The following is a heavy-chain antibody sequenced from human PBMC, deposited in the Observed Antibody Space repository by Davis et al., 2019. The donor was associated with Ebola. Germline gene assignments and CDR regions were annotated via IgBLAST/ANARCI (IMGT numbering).Heavy chain of an antibody. Sequence: SVKVSCKASGGTFSSYAISWVRQAPGQGLEWMGGIIPILGIANYAQKFQGRVTITADESTSTAYMELSSLRSEATAVYYCARESGGAFDIWGQGTMVTVSS. V-gene: IGHV1-69*10. CDR1: GGTFSSYA. CDR3: ARESGGAFDI. J-gene: IGHJ3*02. D-gene: IGHD3-10*01. CDR2: IIPILGIA.